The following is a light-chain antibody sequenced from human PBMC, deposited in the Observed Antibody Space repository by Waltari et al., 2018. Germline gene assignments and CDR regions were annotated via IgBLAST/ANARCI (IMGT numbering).Light chain of an antibody. CDR1: SDDVGGYAY. CDR2: DVS. J-gene: IGLJ2*01. V-gene: IGLV2-14*03. CDR3: GSYTSSDTWI. Sequence: QSALTQPASVSGSPGQSITISCPGTSDDVGGYAYVSWYQHHPGKAPKLIIYDVSDRPSGVSNRFSGSRSANTASLAISGLQAEDEAHYYCGSYTSSDTWIFGGGTKLTVL.